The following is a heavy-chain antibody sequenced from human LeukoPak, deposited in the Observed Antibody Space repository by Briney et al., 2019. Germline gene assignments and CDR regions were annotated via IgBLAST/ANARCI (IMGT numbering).Heavy chain of an antibody. CDR2: ISGSGGST. D-gene: IGHD6-13*01. CDR3: AKTNEWAAAGTYYYYYMDV. V-gene: IGHV3-23*01. Sequence: GGSLRLSCAASGFTFSSYAMSWVRQAPGKGLEWVSAISGSGGSTYYADSVKGRFTISRDISKNTLYLQMNSLRAEDTAVYYCAKTNEWAAAGTYYYYYMDVWGKGTTVTVSS. J-gene: IGHJ6*03. CDR1: GFTFSSYA.